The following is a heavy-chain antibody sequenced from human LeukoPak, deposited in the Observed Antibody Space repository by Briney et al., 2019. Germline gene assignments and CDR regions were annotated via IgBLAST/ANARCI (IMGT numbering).Heavy chain of an antibody. CDR2: ISHSGTT. V-gene: IGHV4-4*02. J-gene: IGHJ1*01. Sequence: SETLSLTCTVSGGSISSTTWWSWVRQPPGKGLEWIGEISHSGTTNYNPSFKSRVTISVDKSKNQFSLKLSSVTAADTAVYYCARVSSDSSGYESFQHWGQGTLVTVSS. CDR1: GGSISSTTW. CDR3: ARVSSDSSGYESFQH. D-gene: IGHD3-22*01.